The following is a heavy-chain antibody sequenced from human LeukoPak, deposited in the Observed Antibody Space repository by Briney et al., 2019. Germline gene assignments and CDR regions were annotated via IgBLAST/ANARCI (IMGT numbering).Heavy chain of an antibody. V-gene: IGHV3-23*01. CDR1: GFTFSSYA. D-gene: IGHD6-13*01. CDR2: IIGSGGST. Sequence: PGGSLRLSCAASGFTFSSYAMSWVRPAPGKGLEWVSAIIGSGGSTYYADSVKGRFTISRDNSKNTLYLQMNSLRATDTAVEYCAKETTIPRGKAAAGTGGRYFDYWGQGTLVTVSS. J-gene: IGHJ4*02. CDR3: AKETTIPRGKAAAGTGGRYFDY.